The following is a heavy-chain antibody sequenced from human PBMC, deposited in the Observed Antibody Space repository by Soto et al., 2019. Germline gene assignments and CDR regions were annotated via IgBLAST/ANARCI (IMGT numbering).Heavy chain of an antibody. CDR1: GGSISSSNW. V-gene: IGHV4-4*02. CDR3: ARDHRLPNGWGAYYYYGMDV. Sequence: QVQLQESGPGLVKPSGTLSLTCAVSGGSISSSNWWSWVRQPPGKGLEWIGEIYHSGSTNYNPSLKSRVTISVDKSKNQFSLKLSSVTAADTAVYYCARDHRLPNGWGAYYYYGMDVWGQGTTVTVSS. D-gene: IGHD2-21*02. J-gene: IGHJ6*02. CDR2: IYHSGST.